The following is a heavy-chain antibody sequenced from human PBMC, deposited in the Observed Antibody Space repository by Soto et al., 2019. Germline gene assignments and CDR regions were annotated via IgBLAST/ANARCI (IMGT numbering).Heavy chain of an antibody. CDR3: ARTVTTMGWFDP. CDR2: IYYSGST. CDR1: CGSISSYY. D-gene: IGHD4-4*01. V-gene: IGHV4-59*08. Sequence: PSETLSLTCTVSCGSISSYYWSWIRQPPGKGLEWIGYIYYSGSTNYNPSLKSRVTISVDTSKNQFSLKLSSVTAADTAVYYCARTVTTMGWFDPWGQGTLVTVSS. J-gene: IGHJ5*02.